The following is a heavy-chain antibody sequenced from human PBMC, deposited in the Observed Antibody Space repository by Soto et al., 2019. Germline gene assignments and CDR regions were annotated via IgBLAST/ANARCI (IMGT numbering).Heavy chain of an antibody. J-gene: IGHJ4*02. CDR3: ARGRDTAMVKPYFDY. Sequence: ASVKVSCKASGYTFTSYDINWVRQATGQGLEWMGWMNPNSGNTGYAQKFQGRVTMTRNTSISTAYMELSSVTAADTAVYYCARGRDTAMVKPYFDYWGQGTLVTVSS. D-gene: IGHD5-18*01. CDR2: MNPNSGNT. V-gene: IGHV1-8*01. CDR1: GYTFTSYD.